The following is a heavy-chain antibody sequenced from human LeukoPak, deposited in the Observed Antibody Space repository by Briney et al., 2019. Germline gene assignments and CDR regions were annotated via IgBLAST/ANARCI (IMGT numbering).Heavy chain of an antibody. J-gene: IGHJ6*02. CDR3: ARDGTVRFGVVITDWDYYYYGMDV. CDR1: GGSISSGGYY. D-gene: IGHD3-3*01. CDR2: IYYSGST. Sequence: SETLSLTCTVSGGSISSGGYYWSWIRQHPGKGLEWIGYIYYSGSTYYNPSLKSRVTISVDTSKNQFSLKLSSVTAADTAVYYCARDGTVRFGVVITDWDYYYYGMDVWGQGTTVTVSS. V-gene: IGHV4-31*03.